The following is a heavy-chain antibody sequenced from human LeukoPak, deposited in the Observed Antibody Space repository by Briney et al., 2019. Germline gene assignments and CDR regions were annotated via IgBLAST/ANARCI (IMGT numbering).Heavy chain of an antibody. CDR2: INGSGGST. CDR1: GFTFSSYA. J-gene: IGHJ4*02. Sequence: PGGSLRLSCAASGFTFSSYAMSWVRQAPGKGLEWVSAINGSGGSTYYADSVKGRFTISRDNSKNTLYLHMNSLRAEDTAVYYCARDGSGSYLDYWGQGTLVTVSS. V-gene: IGHV3-23*01. D-gene: IGHD1-26*01. CDR3: ARDGSGSYLDY.